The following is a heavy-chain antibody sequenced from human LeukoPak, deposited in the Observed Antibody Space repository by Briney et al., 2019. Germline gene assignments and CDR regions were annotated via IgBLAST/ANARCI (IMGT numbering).Heavy chain of an antibody. CDR2: IYHSGST. D-gene: IGHD5-12*01. CDR1: GGSISSGGYS. CDR3: AREVDGGYDMGDYFDY. V-gene: IGHV4-30-2*01. Sequence: TLSLTCAVSGGSISSGGYSWSWIRQPPGKGLEWIGYIYHSGSTYYNPSLKSRVTISVDRSKNQFSLELSSVTAADTAVYYCAREVDGGYDMGDYFDYWGQGTLVTVSS. J-gene: IGHJ4*02.